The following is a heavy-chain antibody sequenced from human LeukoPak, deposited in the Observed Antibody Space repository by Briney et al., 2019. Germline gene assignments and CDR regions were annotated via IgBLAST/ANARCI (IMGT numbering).Heavy chain of an antibody. J-gene: IGHJ2*01. CDR1: GFTFSSYW. CDR3: AKYGYYWYFDL. CDR2: MNSDGSSI. V-gene: IGHV3-74*01. Sequence: GGSLRLSCAASGFTFSSYWMHWVRQAPGKGLVWVSRMNSDGSSISYADPVKGRFTISRDNAKNTLYLQMNSLRAEDTAVYYCAKYGYYWYFDLWGRGTLVTVSS. D-gene: IGHD4-17*01.